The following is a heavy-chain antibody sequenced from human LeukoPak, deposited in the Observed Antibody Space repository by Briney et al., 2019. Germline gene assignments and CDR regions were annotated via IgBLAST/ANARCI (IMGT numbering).Heavy chain of an antibody. CDR2: INHSGST. CDR3: ARVRFYYFDY. Sequence: PSETLSLTCTVSSGSISSTSYYWGWIRQPPGKGLEWIGEINHSGSTNYNPSLKSRVTISVDTSKNQFSLKLSSVTAADTAVYYCARVRFYYFDYWGQGTLVTVSS. CDR1: SGSISSTSYY. J-gene: IGHJ4*02. V-gene: IGHV4-39*07. D-gene: IGHD3-16*01.